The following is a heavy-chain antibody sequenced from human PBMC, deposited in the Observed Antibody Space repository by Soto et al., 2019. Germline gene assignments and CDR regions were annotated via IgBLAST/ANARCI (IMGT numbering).Heavy chain of an antibody. V-gene: IGHV1-3*01. CDR1: GYTFTRYA. CDR2: INAGNGNT. CDR3: ARDYYYDSSTHFDY. J-gene: IGHJ4*02. D-gene: IGHD3-22*01. Sequence: GASVKVSCKASGYTFTRYAIHWVRQAPGQRLEWMGWINAGNGNTKYSQKFQDRVTITRDTSASTAYMELRSLRSEDTAVYYCARDYYYDSSTHFDYWGQGTLVTVSS.